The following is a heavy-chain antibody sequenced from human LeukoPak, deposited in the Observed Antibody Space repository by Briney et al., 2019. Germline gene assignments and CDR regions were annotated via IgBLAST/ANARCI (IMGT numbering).Heavy chain of an antibody. J-gene: IGHJ4*02. V-gene: IGHV3-7*01. Sequence: GGSLRLSXAASGFTFSSYWMSWVRQAPGKGLEWVANIKQDGSEKYYVDSVKGRFTISRDNAKNSLYLQMNSLRAEDTAVYYCARGARQWLVPDFDYWGQRALVTVSS. D-gene: IGHD6-19*01. CDR1: GFTFSSYW. CDR2: IKQDGSEK. CDR3: ARGARQWLVPDFDY.